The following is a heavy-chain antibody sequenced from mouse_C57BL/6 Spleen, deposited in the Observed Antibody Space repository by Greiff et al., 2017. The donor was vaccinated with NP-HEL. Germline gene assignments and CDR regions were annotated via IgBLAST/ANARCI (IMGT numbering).Heavy chain of an antibody. CDR1: GYTFTSYW. CDR2: IDPSDSYT. J-gene: IGHJ4*01. V-gene: IGHV1-50*01. D-gene: IGHD1-1*02. Sequence: QVQLQQPGAELVKPGASVKLSCKASGYTFTSYWMQWVKQRPGQGLEWIGEIDPSDSYTNYNQKFKGKATLTVDTSSSPAYMQLSSLTSEDSAVYYCARGYGLYAMDYWGQGTSGTGSA. CDR3: ARGYGLYAMDY.